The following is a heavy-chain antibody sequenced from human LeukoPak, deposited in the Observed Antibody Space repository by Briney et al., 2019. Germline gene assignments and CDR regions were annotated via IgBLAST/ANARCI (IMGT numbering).Heavy chain of an antibody. Sequence: GGSLRLSCAASGFTFSSYSMNWVRQAPGKGLEWVSYISSSSSTIYYADSVKGRFTISRDNAKNSLYLQMNSLRAEDTAVYYCARGQVVAAAGTGALDYWGQGTLVTVSS. J-gene: IGHJ4*02. V-gene: IGHV3-48*04. CDR1: GFTFSSYS. D-gene: IGHD6-13*01. CDR2: ISSSSSTI. CDR3: ARGQVVAAAGTGALDY.